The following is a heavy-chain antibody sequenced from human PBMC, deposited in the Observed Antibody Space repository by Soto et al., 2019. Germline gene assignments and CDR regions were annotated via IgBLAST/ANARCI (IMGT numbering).Heavy chain of an antibody. CDR2: INPSGGST. CDR1: GYTFTSYY. Sequence: ASVKVSCKAPGYTFTSYYMHWVRQAPGQGLEWMGIINPSGGSTSYAQKFQGRVTMTRDTSTSTVYMELSSLRSEDTAVYYCARDLKNYYDSSGYYPYFDYWGQGTLVTVSS. V-gene: IGHV1-46*01. J-gene: IGHJ4*02. CDR3: ARDLKNYYDSSGYYPYFDY. D-gene: IGHD3-22*01.